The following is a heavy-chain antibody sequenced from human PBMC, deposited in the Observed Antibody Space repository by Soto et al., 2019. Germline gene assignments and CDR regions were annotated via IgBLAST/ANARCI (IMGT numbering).Heavy chain of an antibody. CDR2: ISSSSSYI. V-gene: IGHV3-21*01. Sequence: PGGSLRLSCAASGFTFSTYSMNWVRQAPGKGLEWVSSISSSSSYIYYADSVKGRFTISRDNAKNTLYLQMNSLRVEDTAVYYCASSSGSKFPSDYWGQGTLVTVSS. CDR1: GFTFSTYS. CDR3: ASSSGSKFPSDY. D-gene: IGHD2-2*01. J-gene: IGHJ4*02.